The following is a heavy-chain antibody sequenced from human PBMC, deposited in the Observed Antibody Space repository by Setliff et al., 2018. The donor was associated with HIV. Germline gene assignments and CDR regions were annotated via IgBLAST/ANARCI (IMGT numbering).Heavy chain of an antibody. J-gene: IGHJ4*02. Sequence: GGSLRLSCAASGFTFSDSYMSWIRQAPGRGLEYLSYISGSGTTVFYGDSVKGRFTISRDNARNSLYLQMSSLRVEDTAVYYCARDTCSGGSCYPYWGQGTLVTVSS. D-gene: IGHD2-15*01. V-gene: IGHV3-11*04. CDR1: GFTFSDSY. CDR3: ARDTCSGGSCYPY. CDR2: ISGSGTTV.